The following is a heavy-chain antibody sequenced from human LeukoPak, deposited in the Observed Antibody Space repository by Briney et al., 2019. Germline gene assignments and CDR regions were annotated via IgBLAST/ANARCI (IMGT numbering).Heavy chain of an antibody. CDR1: GFTFSSYS. Sequence: GGSLRLSCAASGFTFSSYSMNWVRQAPGKGLEWASYISSSSSTIYYADSVKGRFTISRDNAKNSLYLQMNSLRAEDTAVYYCAREGSYSSSWGGAFDIWGQGTMVTVSS. D-gene: IGHD6-13*01. CDR2: ISSSSSTI. V-gene: IGHV3-48*04. J-gene: IGHJ3*02. CDR3: AREGSYSSSWGGAFDI.